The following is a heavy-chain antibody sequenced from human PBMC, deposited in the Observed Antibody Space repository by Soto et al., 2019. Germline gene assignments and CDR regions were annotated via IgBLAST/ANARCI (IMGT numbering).Heavy chain of an antibody. V-gene: IGHV5-10-1*01. J-gene: IGHJ4*02. CDR2: IDPSDSYT. Sequence: PGESLKISCKGSGYSFTSYWISWVRQMPGKGLEWMGRIDPSDSYTNYSPSFQGHVTISADKSISTAYLQWRSLEASDTAIYYCATQGLTTYYFGYWGQGTLVTVSS. CDR1: GYSFTSYW. CDR3: ATQGLTTYYFGY.